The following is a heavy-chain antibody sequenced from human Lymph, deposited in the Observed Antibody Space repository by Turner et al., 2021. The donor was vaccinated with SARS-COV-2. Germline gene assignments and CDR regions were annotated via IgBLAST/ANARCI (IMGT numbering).Heavy chain of an antibody. CDR1: GGSMNSNY. V-gene: IGHV4-59*01. J-gene: IGHJ5*02. D-gene: IGHD2-21*02. CDR2: IYYRGST. CDR3: ARETVNNWVDP. Sequence: QAQLQESGPRLVKPLEILSLTCTVSGGSMNSNYWSWIRQPPGERLEWIGYIYYRGSTNYNPSLKSRVTISVDTSKNQFSLKLTSVTAADTAIYYCARETVNNWVDPWGQGILVTVSS.